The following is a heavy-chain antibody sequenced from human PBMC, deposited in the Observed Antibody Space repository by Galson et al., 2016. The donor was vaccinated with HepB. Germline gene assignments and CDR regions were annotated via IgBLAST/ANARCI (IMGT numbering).Heavy chain of an antibody. CDR1: GFTFSSYW. V-gene: IGHV3-74*01. Sequence: SLRLSCAASGFTFSSYWMYWVRQAPGKGLVWVSRISHDGDKTIYADSVKGRSTIPRDNSKNTLFLQMVSLRVVDTAVYYCARIREGCPWGQGTLVTVSS. CDR3: ARIREGCP. J-gene: IGHJ5*02. CDR2: ISHDGDKT.